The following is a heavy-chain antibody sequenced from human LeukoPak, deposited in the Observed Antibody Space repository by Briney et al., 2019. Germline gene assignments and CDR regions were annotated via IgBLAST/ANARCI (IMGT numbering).Heavy chain of an antibody. V-gene: IGHV3-21*01. J-gene: IGHJ3*02. CDR1: GFTFSSYS. Sequence: GGSLRLSCAASGFTFSSYSMNWVRQAPGKGLEWVSSISSSSSYIYYADSVKGRFTISRDNAKNSLYLQMNSLRAEDTAVYYCATMYGGNSPGAFDIWGQGTMVTVSS. CDR2: ISSSSSYI. CDR3: ATMYGGNSPGAFDI. D-gene: IGHD4-23*01.